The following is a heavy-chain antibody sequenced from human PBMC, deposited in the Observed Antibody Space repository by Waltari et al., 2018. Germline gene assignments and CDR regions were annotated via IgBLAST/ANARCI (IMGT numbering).Heavy chain of an antibody. CDR3: ARGRPGIAAAGIRYFDL. V-gene: IGHV4-34*01. CDR2: INHSGST. J-gene: IGHJ2*01. CDR1: GGSFSGYY. D-gene: IGHD6-13*01. Sequence: QVQLQQWGAGLLKPSETLSLTCAVYGGSFSGYYWSWIRQPPGKGLEWIGEINHSGSTNSNPSLKSRVTISVDTSKNQFSLKLSSVTAADTAVYYCARGRPGIAAAGIRYFDLWGRGTLVTVSS.